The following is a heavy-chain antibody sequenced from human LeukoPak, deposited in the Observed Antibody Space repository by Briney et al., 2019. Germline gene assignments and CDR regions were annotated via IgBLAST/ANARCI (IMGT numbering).Heavy chain of an antibody. V-gene: IGHV3-13*01. Sequence: GGSLRLSCAASGFTFSNYEMHWVRLVLGKGLEWVSAIGIAGNTFYAGSVKGRFTISRENAKNSFHLQMNSLGAGDTAVHYCAREGSLSSSDAFDIWGQGTMVTVSS. D-gene: IGHD6-6*01. J-gene: IGHJ3*02. CDR3: AREGSLSSSDAFDI. CDR2: IGIAGNT. CDR1: GFTFSNYE.